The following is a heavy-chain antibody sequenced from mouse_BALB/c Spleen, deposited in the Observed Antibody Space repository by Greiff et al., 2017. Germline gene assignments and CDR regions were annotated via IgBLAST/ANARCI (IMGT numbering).Heavy chain of an antibody. CDR3: ARDRGGYFDV. Sequence: EVQGVESGGGLVQPGGSRKLSCAASGFTFSSFGMHWVRQAPEKGLEWVAYISSGSSTIYYADTVKGRFTISRDNPKNTLFLQMTSLRSEDTAMYYCARDRGGYFDVWGAGTTVTVSS. CDR1: GFTFSSFG. CDR2: ISSGSSTI. J-gene: IGHJ1*01. V-gene: IGHV5-17*02.